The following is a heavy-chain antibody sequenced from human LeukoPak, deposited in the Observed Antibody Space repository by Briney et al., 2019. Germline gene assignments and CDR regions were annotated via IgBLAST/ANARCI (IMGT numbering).Heavy chain of an antibody. CDR2: IKSKTDGGTT. D-gene: IGHD3-10*01. CDR1: GFTFSNAW. Sequence: PGGPLRLSCAASGFTFSNAWMSWVRQAPGKGLEWVGRIKSKTDGGTTDYAAPVKGRFTISRDDSKNTLYLQMNSLKTEDTAVYYCTTEEGWFGEFGYWGQGTLVTVSS. J-gene: IGHJ4*02. V-gene: IGHV3-15*01. CDR3: TTEEGWFGEFGY.